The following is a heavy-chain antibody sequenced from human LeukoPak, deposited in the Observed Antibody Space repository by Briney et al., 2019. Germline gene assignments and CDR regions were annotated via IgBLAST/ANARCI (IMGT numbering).Heavy chain of an antibody. V-gene: IGHV3-15*01. CDR1: GFTFTNAW. D-gene: IGHD4-17*01. CDR3: TTETMTTVTTQDY. J-gene: IGHJ4*02. Sequence: PGGSLRLSCAASGFTFTNAWMSWVRQAPGKGLEWVGRIKSETYGGTTDYAAPVKGRFTISRDDSKNTLYLQMSSLKTEDTAVYYCTTETMTTVTTQDYWGQGTLVTVSS. CDR2: IKSETYGGTT.